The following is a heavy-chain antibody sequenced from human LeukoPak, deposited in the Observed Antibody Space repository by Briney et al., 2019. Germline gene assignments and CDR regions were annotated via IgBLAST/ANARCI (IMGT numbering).Heavy chain of an antibody. J-gene: IGHJ4*02. V-gene: IGHV4-4*07. CDR1: GGSFSGYY. CDR2: IYISGST. CDR3: ARESSLHYYDNSGYYPYYFDY. Sequence: SETLSLTCAVYGGSFSGYYWTWIRQPAGKGLEWIGHIYISGSTNYNPSLKSRVTMSVDTSKNQFSLKLSSVTAADTAVYYCARESSLHYYDNSGYYPYYFDYWGQGTLVTVSS. D-gene: IGHD3-22*01.